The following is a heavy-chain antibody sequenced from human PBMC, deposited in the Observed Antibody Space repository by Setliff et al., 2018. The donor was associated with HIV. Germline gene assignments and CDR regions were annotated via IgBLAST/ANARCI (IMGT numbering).Heavy chain of an antibody. Sequence: ASVKVSCKASGYTFTSYYMHWVRQAPGQGLEWMGIINPSGGSTSYAQKFQGRVTMTRDTSTSTVYMELSSLRSDDTAVYYCARGYCSSTSCYGIYYFDNWGQGTPVTVSS. J-gene: IGHJ4*02. V-gene: IGHV1-46*01. CDR3: ARGYCSSTSCYGIYYFDN. CDR1: GYTFTSYY. D-gene: IGHD2-2*01. CDR2: INPSGGST.